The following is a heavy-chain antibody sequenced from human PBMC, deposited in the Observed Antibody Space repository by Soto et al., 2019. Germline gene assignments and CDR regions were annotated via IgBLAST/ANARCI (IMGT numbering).Heavy chain of an antibody. D-gene: IGHD1-7*01. CDR2: IHSSGTT. CDR3: ARDPIIGPSYSDY. V-gene: IGHV4-4*07. Sequence: SETLSLTCTVSSGSINSFYWSWIRQPAGKGLEWIGRIHSSGTTNYNPSLKSRVTMSVDTSRNQFSLKLTSVTAADTAVYYCARDPIIGPSYSDYWVKGVLVTVSS. CDR1: SGSINSFY. J-gene: IGHJ4*02.